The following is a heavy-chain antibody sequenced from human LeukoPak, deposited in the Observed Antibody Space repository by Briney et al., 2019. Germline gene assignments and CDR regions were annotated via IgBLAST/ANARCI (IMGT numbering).Heavy chain of an antibody. CDR2: ISGSGGST. Sequence: PGGSLRLSCVASGFTFSSYAMTWVRQAPGKGLGWVSGISGSGGSTYYADSVKGRFTFSRDNSKNTLYLQMNSLRAEDTAVYYCAKALASAPVDCWGQGTLVTVSS. CDR1: GFTFSSYA. J-gene: IGHJ4*02. D-gene: IGHD2-15*01. V-gene: IGHV3-23*01. CDR3: AKALASAPVDC.